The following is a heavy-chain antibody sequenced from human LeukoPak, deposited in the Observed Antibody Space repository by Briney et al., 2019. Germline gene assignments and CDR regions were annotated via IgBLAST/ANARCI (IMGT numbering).Heavy chain of an antibody. D-gene: IGHD3-10*01. V-gene: IGHV3-23*01. CDR2: LSDSGGST. CDR3: AKRGVVIRVFLVGFHKEAYYFES. J-gene: IGHJ4*02. Sequence: GRSLTLSCAVSGITLSNYGMSWVRQAPGKGLEWVAGLSDSGGSTNYADSVKGRFTISRDSPKNTLYLQMNSLRAEDTAVYFCAKRGVVIRVFLVGFHKEAYYFESWGQGALVTVSS. CDR1: GITLSNYG.